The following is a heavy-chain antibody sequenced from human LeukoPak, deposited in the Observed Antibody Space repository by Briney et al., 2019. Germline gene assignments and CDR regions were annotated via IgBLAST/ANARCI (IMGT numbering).Heavy chain of an antibody. V-gene: IGHV1-24*01. CDR3: AILSVSSWNDAFDI. CDR1: GGTFSSYA. CDR2: FDPEDGET. D-gene: IGHD1-1*01. J-gene: IGHJ3*02. Sequence: ASVKVSCKASGGTFSSYAISWVRQAPGKGLEWMGGFDPEDGETIYTHKFQGRVTMTEDTSTDTAYMEVSSLRSEDTAVYYCAILSVSSWNDAFDIWGQGTMVTVSS.